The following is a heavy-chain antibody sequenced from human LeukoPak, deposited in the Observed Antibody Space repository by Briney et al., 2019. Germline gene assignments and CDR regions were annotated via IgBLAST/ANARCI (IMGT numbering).Heavy chain of an antibody. V-gene: IGHV3-30*02. CDR2: MRYDGSNT. CDR1: GFTFSNYG. CDR3: VRDRDSTGYYDY. Sequence: GSLRLSCAASGFTFSNYGMHWVRQAPGKGLEWLAFMRYDGSNTHYADSVKGRFTISRDNSKNTLYLQTNSLRAEDTALYYCVRDRDSTGYYDYWGQGTLVTVSS. D-gene: IGHD3-22*01. J-gene: IGHJ4*02.